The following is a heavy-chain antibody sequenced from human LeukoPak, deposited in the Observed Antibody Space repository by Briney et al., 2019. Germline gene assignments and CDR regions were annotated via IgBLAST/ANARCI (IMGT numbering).Heavy chain of an antibody. Sequence: GGSLRLSCAASGFTFSDYWMHWVRQAPRKGLVWVSRINSDGSTTSYADSVRGRFTISRDNAKNTLYVQMNSLIAEDTAVYYCARSGGGYFDYWGQGTWSPSPQ. CDR3: ARSGGGYFDY. V-gene: IGHV3-74*01. D-gene: IGHD3-16*01. CDR2: INSDGSTT. CDR1: GFTFSDYW. J-gene: IGHJ4*02.